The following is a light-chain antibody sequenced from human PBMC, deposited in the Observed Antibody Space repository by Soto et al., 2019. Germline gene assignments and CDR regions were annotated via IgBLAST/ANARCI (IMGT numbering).Light chain of an antibody. CDR2: GAS. V-gene: IGKV3-20*01. CDR1: QTVSSNY. CDR3: QQYGTSPRT. J-gene: IGKJ1*01. Sequence: EIELTQSPGTLSFSPGERATLSCRASQTVSSNYLAWYQQKPGQAPRHLIYGASSRATGIPDRFSGSGSGTDFTLTISRLEPEDFALYYCQQYGTSPRTFGQGTKVDIK.